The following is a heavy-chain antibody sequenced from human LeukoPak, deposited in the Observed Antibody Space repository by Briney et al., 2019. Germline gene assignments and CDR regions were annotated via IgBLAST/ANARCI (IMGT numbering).Heavy chain of an antibody. CDR2: IVSKGSGGTM. CDR1: GLTFRDAW. D-gene: IGHD6-19*01. J-gene: IGHJ5*02. CDR3: SHVAGAPWRLGS. V-gene: IGHV3-15*04. Sequence: PGGSLRLSCAVSGLTFRDAWMSWVRQAPGRGLEWVGRIVSKGSGGTMDYAAPVKGRFTISRDDSQNMLFLQMSGLKTEDTGVYYCSHVAGAPWRLGSWGQGTLVTVSS.